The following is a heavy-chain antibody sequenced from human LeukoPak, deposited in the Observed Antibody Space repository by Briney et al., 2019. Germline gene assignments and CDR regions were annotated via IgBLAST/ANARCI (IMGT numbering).Heavy chain of an antibody. CDR2: IYHSGST. V-gene: IGHV4-59*01. J-gene: IGHJ2*01. CDR3: ARDRSVTGYWYFDL. Sequence: SETLSLTCTVSGGSLSNYFWSWIRQPPGKGLEWIGYIYHSGSTYYNPSLKSRVTISVDMFKNQFSLKLTSVTAADTAVYYCARDRSVTGYWYFDLWGRGTLVTVSS. CDR1: GGSLSNYF. D-gene: IGHD2-21*02.